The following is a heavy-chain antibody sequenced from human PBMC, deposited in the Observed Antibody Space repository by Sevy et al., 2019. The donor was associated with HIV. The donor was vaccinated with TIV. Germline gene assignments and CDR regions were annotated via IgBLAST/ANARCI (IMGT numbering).Heavy chain of an antibody. D-gene: IGHD3-3*01. CDR1: GGSISSSSYY. CDR3: ASSMMSGWGYYYYGMDV. CDR2: FYYSGST. Sequence: SETLSLTCTVSGGSISSSSYYWGWIRQPPGRGLEWIGSFYYSGSTYYNPSLKSRVTISVDTSKNQFSLKLRSVTAADTAVYYCASSMMSGWGYYYYGMDVWGQGTTVTVSS. V-gene: IGHV4-39*01. J-gene: IGHJ6*02.